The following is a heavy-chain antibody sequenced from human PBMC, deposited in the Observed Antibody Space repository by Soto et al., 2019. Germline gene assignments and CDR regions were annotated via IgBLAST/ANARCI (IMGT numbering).Heavy chain of an antibody. CDR2: INPYNGNT. Sequence: ASVKVSCKASGYTFTSYGISCVRQAPGQGLEWMAWINPYNGNTKYAEKFLGRVTVTTSTATAYMEVRSLTSDDTAVFYCARVGVGLAAPRVWPYWGQGTPVTSPQ. CDR1: GYTFTSYG. V-gene: IGHV1-18*01. CDR3: ARVGVGLAAPRVWPY. D-gene: IGHD6-13*01. J-gene: IGHJ4*02.